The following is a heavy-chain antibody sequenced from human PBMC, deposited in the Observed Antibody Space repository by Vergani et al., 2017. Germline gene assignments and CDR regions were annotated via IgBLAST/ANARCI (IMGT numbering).Heavy chain of an antibody. V-gene: IGHV3-23*01. CDR2: ISGPGLST. CDR3: ARKKYYDSKDYYQVEPFDY. D-gene: IGHD3-22*01. J-gene: IGHJ4*02. Sequence: EVHLLESGGGLVQSGGSLRLSCAASGFTFSNSAVSWVRQAPGRGLAWVSSISGPGLSTYYADSLKGRFTISRDNSKNSVYLQMNSLRAEDTAIYYCARKKYYDSKDYYQVEPFDYWGQGTLVTVSS. CDR1: GFTFSNSA.